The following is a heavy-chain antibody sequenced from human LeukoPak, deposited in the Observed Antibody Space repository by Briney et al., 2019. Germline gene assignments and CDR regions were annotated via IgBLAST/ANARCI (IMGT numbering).Heavy chain of an antibody. CDR1: GGSISSGGYY. CDR2: IYYSGST. J-gene: IGHJ4*02. Sequence: PSQTLSLTCTVSGGSISSGGYYWSWIRQHPGKGLEWIGYIYYSGSTYYNPSLKSRVTISVDTSKNQFSLKLSSVTAADTAVYYCARVSYDFNYFDCWGQGTLVTVSS. CDR3: ARVSYDFNYFDC. D-gene: IGHD3-3*01. V-gene: IGHV4-31*03.